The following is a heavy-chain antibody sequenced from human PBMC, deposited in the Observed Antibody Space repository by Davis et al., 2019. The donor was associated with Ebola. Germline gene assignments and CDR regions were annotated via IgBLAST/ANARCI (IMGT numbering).Heavy chain of an antibody. CDR2: IYPGDSDT. CDR1: GGTFSSYT. Sequence: KVSCKASGGTFSSYTISWLRQMPGKGLEWMGIIYPGDSDTRYSPSSQGQVTLPADKSISTAYLQWSSLKASDTAMYYCSRLQGARSNNWVGYWGQGTLVTVSS. D-gene: IGHD1-1*01. CDR3: SRLQGARSNNWVGY. J-gene: IGHJ4*02. V-gene: IGHV5-51*01.